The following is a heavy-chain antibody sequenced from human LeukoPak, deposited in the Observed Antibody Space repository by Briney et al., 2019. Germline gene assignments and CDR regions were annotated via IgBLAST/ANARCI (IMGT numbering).Heavy chain of an antibody. CDR1: GGSFSGYY. D-gene: IGHD5-24*01. CDR3: ARDGYNSGVY. Sequence: SETLSHTCAVYGGSFSGYYWSWIRQPPGKGLEWIGEINHSGSTNYNPSLKSRVTISVDTSKNQFSLKLSSVTAADTAVYYCARDGYNSGVYWGQGTLVTVSS. V-gene: IGHV4-34*01. J-gene: IGHJ4*02. CDR2: INHSGST.